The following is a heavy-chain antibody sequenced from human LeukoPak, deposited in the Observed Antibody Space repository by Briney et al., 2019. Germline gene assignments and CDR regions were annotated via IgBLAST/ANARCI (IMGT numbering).Heavy chain of an antibody. D-gene: IGHD2-15*01. CDR2: IYASGST. J-gene: IGHJ5*02. CDR3: ARLLVVESRFDP. Sequence: SETLSLTCTVSDGSINSYFWSWIRQPAGKGLEYIGRIYASGSTNYNPSLKSRVTMSVDTSKNQFSLKLTSATAADTAVYYCARLLVVESRFDPWGQGTLVTVSS. V-gene: IGHV4-4*07. CDR1: DGSINSYF.